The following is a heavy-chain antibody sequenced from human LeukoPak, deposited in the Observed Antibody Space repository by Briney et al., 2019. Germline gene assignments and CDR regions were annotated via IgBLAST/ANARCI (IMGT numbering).Heavy chain of an antibody. J-gene: IGHJ4*02. D-gene: IGHD5-12*01. CDR1: GGSISSGGYY. Sequence: SQTLSLPCTVSGGSISSGGYYWSWIRQHPGKGLEWIGYIYYSGSTYYNPSLKSRVTISVDTSKNQFSLKLSSVTAADTAVYYCARDRGGYESMFDYWGQGTLVTVSS. CDR3: ARDRGGYESMFDY. CDR2: IYYSGST. V-gene: IGHV4-31*03.